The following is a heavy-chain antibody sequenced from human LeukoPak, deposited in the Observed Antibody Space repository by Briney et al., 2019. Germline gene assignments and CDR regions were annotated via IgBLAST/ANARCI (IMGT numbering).Heavy chain of an antibody. CDR2: IIPIFGTA. D-gene: IGHD2-21*02. Sequence: SVKVSCKASGGTFSSYAISWVRQAPGQGLEWMGRIIPIFGTANYAQKFQGRVTITTDESTSTAYMELSSLRSEDTAVYYCARDLSYCGGDCYSGRNWFDPWGQGTLVTVSS. CDR3: ARDLSYCGGDCYSGRNWFDP. CDR1: GGTFSSYA. J-gene: IGHJ5*02. V-gene: IGHV1-69*05.